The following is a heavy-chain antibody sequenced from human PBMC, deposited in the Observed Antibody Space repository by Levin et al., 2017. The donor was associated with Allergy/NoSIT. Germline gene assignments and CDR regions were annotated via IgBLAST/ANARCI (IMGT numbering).Heavy chain of an antibody. CDR3: ARDLGSGWYLAFDI. J-gene: IGHJ3*02. V-gene: IGHV4-59*01. CDR2: IYYSGST. Sequence: SQTLSLTCTVSGGSISSYYWSWIRQPPGKGLEWIGYIYYSGSTNYNPSLKSRVTISVDTSKNQFSLKLSSVTAADTAVYYCARDLGSGWYLAFDIWGQGTMVTVSS. CDR1: GGSISSYY. D-gene: IGHD6-19*01.